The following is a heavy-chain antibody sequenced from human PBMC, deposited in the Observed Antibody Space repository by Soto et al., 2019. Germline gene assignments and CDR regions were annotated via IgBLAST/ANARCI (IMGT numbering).Heavy chain of an antibody. CDR2: IYYSGST. CDR1: GGSISSGGYY. J-gene: IGHJ3*02. V-gene: IGHV4-31*03. Sequence: SETLSLTCTVSGGSISSGGYYWSWIRQHPGKGLEWIGYIYYSGSTYYNPSLKSRVTISVDTSKNQFSLKLSSVTAADTAVYYCARDQQQLGYDAFDIWGQGTMVTVSS. D-gene: IGHD6-13*01. CDR3: ARDQQQLGYDAFDI.